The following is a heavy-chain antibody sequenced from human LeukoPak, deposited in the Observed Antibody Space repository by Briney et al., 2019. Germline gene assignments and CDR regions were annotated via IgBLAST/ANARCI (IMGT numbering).Heavy chain of an antibody. D-gene: IGHD4-11*01. V-gene: IGHV3-7*01. J-gene: IGHJ4*02. CDR1: GFTFSSYW. CDR3: ARAYSKSKYYFDY. CDR2: IKQDGSEK. Sequence: GGSLRLSCAASGFTFSSYWMSWVRQAPGKGLEWVANIKQDGSEKYYVDSVKGRFTISRDNAKNSLYLQMNSLRAEDTAVYYCARAYSKSKYYFDYWGQGTLVTVSS.